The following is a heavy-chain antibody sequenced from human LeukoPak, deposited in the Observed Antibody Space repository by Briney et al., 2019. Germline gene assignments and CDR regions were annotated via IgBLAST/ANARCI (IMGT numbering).Heavy chain of an antibody. V-gene: IGHV3-9*01. CDR2: ISWNSGKI. J-gene: IGHJ4*02. CDR1: GFTFDDYG. Sequence: PGGSLRLSCAASGFTFDDYGMHWVRQAPGKGLEWVSGISWNSGKIGYADSVKGRFTISRDNAKNSLYLQMDSLRGEDTALYFCAREEVKSFDNWGQGTLVTVSS. CDR3: AREEVKSFDN.